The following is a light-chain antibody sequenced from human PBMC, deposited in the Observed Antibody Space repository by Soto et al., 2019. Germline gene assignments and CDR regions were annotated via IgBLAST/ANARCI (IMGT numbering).Light chain of an antibody. CDR1: QSVSSS. J-gene: IGKJ1*01. CDR2: GAS. V-gene: IGKV3-15*01. CDR3: QQYNNRPWT. Sequence: EIVMTQSPATLSVSPGERATLSCRASQSVSSSLAWYQQKPGQAPRLHIYGASTRATGIPARFSGSGSGTDFTLTISSLQSEDFALYYCQQYNNRPWTFGQGTKVEIK.